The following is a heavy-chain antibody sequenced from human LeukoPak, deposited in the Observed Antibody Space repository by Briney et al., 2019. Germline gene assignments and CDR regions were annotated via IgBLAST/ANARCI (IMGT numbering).Heavy chain of an antibody. D-gene: IGHD3-3*01. CDR1: GFTFSTYG. V-gene: IGHV3-23*01. Sequence: QSGGSLRLSCAASGFTFSTYGMNWVRQAPGKGLEWVSGISPSGDITYYADSVKGRFTISRDNAKNSLYLQIYSLRAGGTAVYYCAKDDASIRFNDWGQGTLVTVSS. CDR3: AKDDASIRFND. J-gene: IGHJ4*02. CDR2: ISPSGDIT.